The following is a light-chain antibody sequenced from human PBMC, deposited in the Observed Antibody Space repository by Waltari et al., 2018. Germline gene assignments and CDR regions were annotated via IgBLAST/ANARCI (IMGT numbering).Light chain of an antibody. J-gene: IGLJ3*02. CDR3: AAWDDSLSGLV. Sequence: QSVLTQPPSASGTPGQRVTISCSGSSSNIGTNSVNWYQQLPGTAPKRLIYGPNQRPTGVPDRFSGSKSGSSASLAISGLQSEDEADYCCAAWDDSLSGLVFGGGTKVTVL. V-gene: IGLV1-44*01. CDR1: SSNIGTNS. CDR2: GPN.